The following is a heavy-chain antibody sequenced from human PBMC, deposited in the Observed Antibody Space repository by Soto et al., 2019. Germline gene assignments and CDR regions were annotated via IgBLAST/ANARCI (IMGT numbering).Heavy chain of an antibody. V-gene: IGHV3-7*05. CDR1: GFIFSDSW. CDR3: GRDMDV. J-gene: IGHJ6*02. D-gene: IGHD3-10*01. CDR2: IKEDGREK. Sequence: EVQLVESGGGLVQPGGSLRLSCAASGFIFSDSWMSWVRQAPGKGLEWVANIKEDGREKYYVDSVKGRFTISRDNAQKSLYLQMDSLRAEDTAIYYCGRDMDVWGQGTTVTVSS.